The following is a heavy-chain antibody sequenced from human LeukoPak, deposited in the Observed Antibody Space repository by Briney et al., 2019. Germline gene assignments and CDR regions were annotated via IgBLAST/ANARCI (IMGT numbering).Heavy chain of an antibody. CDR3: ARDPHYYDSSGYLNAFDI. V-gene: IGHV4-59*12. Sequence: SETLSLTCTVSGGSISRDYWSWIRQPPGKTLEWIGYIYYSGSANYNPSLKSRVTISVDISKNQFSLKLSSVTAADTAVYYCARDPHYYDSSGYLNAFDIWGQGTMVTVSS. CDR2: IYYSGSA. CDR1: GGSISRDY. D-gene: IGHD3-22*01. J-gene: IGHJ3*02.